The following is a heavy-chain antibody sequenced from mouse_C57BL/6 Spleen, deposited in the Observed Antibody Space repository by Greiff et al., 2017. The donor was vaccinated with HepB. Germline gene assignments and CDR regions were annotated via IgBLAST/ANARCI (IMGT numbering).Heavy chain of an antibody. J-gene: IGHJ1*03. D-gene: IGHD1-1*01. CDR3: ARGGHYYGSGLGYFDV. CDR1: GYTFTSYW. V-gene: IGHV1-53*01. Sequence: QVQLQQPGTELVKPGASVKLSCKASGYTFTSYWMHWVKQRPGQGLEWIGNINPSNGGTNYNEKFKSKATLTVDKSSSTAYMQLSSLTSEDSAVYYCARGGHYYGSGLGYFDVWGTGTTVTVSS. CDR2: INPSNGGT.